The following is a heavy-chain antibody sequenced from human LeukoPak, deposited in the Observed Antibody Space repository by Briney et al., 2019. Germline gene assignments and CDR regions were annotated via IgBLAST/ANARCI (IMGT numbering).Heavy chain of an antibody. D-gene: IGHD5-18*01. CDR1: GSRFTRYW. CDR2: IYPGDYDT. V-gene: IGHV5-51*01. J-gene: IGHJ3*02. Sequence: GAALKISWKGAGSRFTRYWIGGGRQMPGKGLEWMGIIYPGDYDTTYSPSFQGQVTISADKSISTAYLQWSSLKASDTAMYYCARRLGYSYGNDAFDIWGQGTMVTVSS. CDR3: ARRLGYSYGNDAFDI.